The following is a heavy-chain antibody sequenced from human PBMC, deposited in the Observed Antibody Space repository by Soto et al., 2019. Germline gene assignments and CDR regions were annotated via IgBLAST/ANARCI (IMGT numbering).Heavy chain of an antibody. CDR3: ATSVGIAPTGEDGMDV. J-gene: IGHJ6*02. CDR1: GGTFSIYG. V-gene: IGHV1-69*01. CDR2: IFPILTTP. D-gene: IGHD2-8*02. Sequence: QVQLVQSGAEVKKTGSSVKVSCKASGGTFSIYGFSWVRQAPGQGPEWLGGIFPILTTPNYAQKFQGRVSIVADESTTTVYKELSSLKFEDTAVYYCATSVGIAPTGEDGMDVWGQGTSVTVSS.